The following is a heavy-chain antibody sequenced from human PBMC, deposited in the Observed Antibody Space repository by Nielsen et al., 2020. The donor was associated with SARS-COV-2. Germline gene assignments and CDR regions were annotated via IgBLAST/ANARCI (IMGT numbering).Heavy chain of an antibody. CDR1: GFTFSSYA. V-gene: IGHV3-30*09. Sequence: GGSLRLSCAASGFTFSSYATHWVRQATGKGLEWVAVISYDGSNKYYADSVKGRFAISRDNSKNTLHLQMNSLRIEDTAVYYCARVQTTVVFYYGLDVWGQGTTVTVSS. CDR2: ISYDGSNK. D-gene: IGHD4-23*01. CDR3: ARVQTTVVFYYGLDV. J-gene: IGHJ6*02.